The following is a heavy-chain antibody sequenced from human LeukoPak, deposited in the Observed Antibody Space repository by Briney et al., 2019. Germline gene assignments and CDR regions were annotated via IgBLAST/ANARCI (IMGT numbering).Heavy chain of an antibody. CDR3: AGGYSSAYMADKFDP. CDR2: IYYSGNT. D-gene: IGHD3-16*01. CDR1: NGSISGHY. V-gene: IGHV4-59*11. Sequence: SETLSLTCTVSNGSISGHYWSWIRQPPGKGLEWIGYIYYSGNTNYNPSPKSRVTISLDTSRSKFSLKLTSVTAADTAVYYCAGGYSSAYMADKFDPWGQGTLVTVSS. J-gene: IGHJ5*02.